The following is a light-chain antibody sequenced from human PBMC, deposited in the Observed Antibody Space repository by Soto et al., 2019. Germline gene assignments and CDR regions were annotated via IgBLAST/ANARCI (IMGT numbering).Light chain of an antibody. V-gene: IGLV1-47*02. CDR2: TNN. J-gene: IGLJ1*01. CDR3: AAWDDSLSGYV. CDR1: SSNIGSNN. Sequence: QSVLTQPPSASGTPGQRVTISCSGSSSNIGSNNVNWYQQLPGTAPKLLIFTNNHRPSGVPDRFTGSKSGTSASLAISGLRSEDEADYYCAAWDDSLSGYVFGTGTKVTVL.